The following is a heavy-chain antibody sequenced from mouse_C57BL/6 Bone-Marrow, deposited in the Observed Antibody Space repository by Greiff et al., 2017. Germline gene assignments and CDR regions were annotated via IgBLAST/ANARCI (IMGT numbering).Heavy chain of an antibody. CDR2: IWGDGST. CDR1: GFSLTSYG. J-gene: IGHJ2*01. Sequence: QVQLQQSGPGLVAPSQSLSITCTFSGFSLTSYGVSWVRQPPGKGLEWLGVIWGDGSTNYHSALISRLSIRKDNSKSQVFFKLNTLQTDATATYYVANLITTVVATTRDYWGQGTTLTVSA. V-gene: IGHV2-3*01. D-gene: IGHD1-1*01. CDR3: ANLITTVVATTRDY.